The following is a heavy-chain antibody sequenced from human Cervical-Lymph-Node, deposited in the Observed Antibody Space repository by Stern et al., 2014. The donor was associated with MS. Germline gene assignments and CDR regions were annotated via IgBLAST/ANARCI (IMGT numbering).Heavy chain of an antibody. CDR2: INHSGST. CDR3: ARGRAFLNYYGSGSYNP. J-gene: IGHJ5*02. CDR1: GGSFSGYY. D-gene: IGHD3-10*01. V-gene: IGHV4-34*01. Sequence: QVQLQQWGAGLLKPSETLSLTCAVYGGSFSGYYWSWIRQPPGKGLEWIGEINHSGSTNYNPSLKSRVTISVDTSKNQFSLKLSSVTAADTAVYYCARGRAFLNYYGSGSYNPWGQGTLVTVSS.